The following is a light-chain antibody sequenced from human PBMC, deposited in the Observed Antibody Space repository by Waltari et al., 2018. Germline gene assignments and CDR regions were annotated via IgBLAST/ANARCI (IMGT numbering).Light chain of an antibody. J-gene: IGKJ1*01. CDR2: LGS. CDR1: QSLLLSNGYNY. V-gene: IGKV2-28*01. CDR3: MQALQTPRT. Sequence: DIVMTQSPLSLPVTPGEPASISCRSSQSLLLSNGYNYLDWYLQKPGQYPQLRIYLGSNRASGVPDRFSGSGSGTDFTLKISRMEAEDVGVYYCMQALQTPRTFGQGTKVEI.